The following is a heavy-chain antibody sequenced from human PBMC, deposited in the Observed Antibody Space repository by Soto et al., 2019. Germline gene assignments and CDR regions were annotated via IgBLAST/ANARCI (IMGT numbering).Heavy chain of an antibody. CDR1: GFTFSSYS. V-gene: IGHV3-21*04. Sequence: LRLSCAASGFTFSSYSMNWVRQAPGKGLEWVSSISSSSSYIYYADSVKGRFTISRDNSKNTLSLQMNGLRAEDTAVYYCAKVTKRAAAGRYEYYKYGMDVWGQGTTVTVSS. J-gene: IGHJ6*02. CDR2: ISSSSSYI. D-gene: IGHD6-13*01. CDR3: AKVTKRAAAGRYEYYKYGMDV.